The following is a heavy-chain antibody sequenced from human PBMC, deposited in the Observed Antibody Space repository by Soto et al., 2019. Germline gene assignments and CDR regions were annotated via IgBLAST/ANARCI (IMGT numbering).Heavy chain of an antibody. CDR1: GFTFSSYG. D-gene: IGHD5-12*01. CDR3: AEEGSGGWLQYGYFDL. V-gene: IGHV3-30*18. CDR2: ISYDGNTE. J-gene: IGHJ2*01. Sequence: QVQLVESGGGVVQPGRSLRLSCAASGFTFSSYGMHWVRQAPGKGLEWVAFISYDGNTEYYTDSVKGRFTISRDTSKNTLYLQMNSLRVDDAALYMCAEEGSGGWLQYGYFDLWGRGTPVTVSS.